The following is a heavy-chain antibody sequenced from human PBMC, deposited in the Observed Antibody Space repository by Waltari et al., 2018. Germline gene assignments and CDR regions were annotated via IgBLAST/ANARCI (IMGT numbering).Heavy chain of an antibody. CDR3: ARDAVVPAAMWWFDP. J-gene: IGHJ5*02. CDR1: GFTFSSYG. Sequence: QVQLVESGGGVVQPGRSLRLSCAASGFTFSSYGMHWVRQAPGKGLGWVAVIWYDGSNKYDAESVKGRFTISRDNSKNTLYLQMNSLGAEDTAVYYCARDAVVPAAMWWFDPWGQGTLVTVSS. D-gene: IGHD2-2*01. CDR2: IWYDGSNK. V-gene: IGHV3-33*01.